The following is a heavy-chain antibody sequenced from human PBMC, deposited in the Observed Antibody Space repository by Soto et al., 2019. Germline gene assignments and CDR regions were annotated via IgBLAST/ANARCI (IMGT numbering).Heavy chain of an antibody. D-gene: IGHD3-16*01. CDR1: GFTFSKYW. Sequence: GGSLRLSCAASGFTFSKYWMHWVRQAPGKGLVWVSRINTDGSSTSYADSVKGRFTLSRDNAKDTLYLQMNSLRAEDTALYYCARDELGEFFPIDYWGQGTLVTVSS. CDR2: INTDGSST. CDR3: ARDELGEFFPIDY. J-gene: IGHJ4*02. V-gene: IGHV3-74*01.